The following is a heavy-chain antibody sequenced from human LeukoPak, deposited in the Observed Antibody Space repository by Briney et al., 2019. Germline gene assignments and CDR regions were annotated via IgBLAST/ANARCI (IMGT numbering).Heavy chain of an antibody. Sequence: GGSLRLSCAASGFPVSSNHMSWVRQAPGKGLESVSFIYSGGTTYYGDSVKGRFTISRDNSKNTLYLQMNSLRPEDTAVYYCAKVLGSLDYWGQGTLVTVSS. CDR3: AKVLGSLDY. J-gene: IGHJ4*02. CDR1: GFPVSSNH. V-gene: IGHV3-66*02. D-gene: IGHD3-10*01. CDR2: IYSGGTT.